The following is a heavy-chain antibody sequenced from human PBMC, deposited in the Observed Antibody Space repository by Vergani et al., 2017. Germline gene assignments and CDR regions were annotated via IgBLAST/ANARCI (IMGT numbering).Heavy chain of an antibody. J-gene: IGHJ4*02. D-gene: IGHD6-19*01. CDR1: GGSISSSSYY. CDR3: ARHRLRSSGWYDPFDY. Sequence: QLQLQESGPGLVKPSETLSLPCTVSGGSISSSSYYWGWIRQPPGKGLEWIGSIYYSGSTYYNPSLKSRVTISVDTSKNQFSLKLSSVTAADTAVYYCARHRLRSSGWYDPFDYWGQGTLVTVSS. V-gene: IGHV4-39*01. CDR2: IYYSGST.